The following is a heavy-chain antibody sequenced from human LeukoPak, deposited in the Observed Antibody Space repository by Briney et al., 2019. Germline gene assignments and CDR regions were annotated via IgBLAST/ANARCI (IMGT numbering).Heavy chain of an antibody. CDR3: ASLAYDSWRAFDI. Sequence: PSETLSLTCTVSGGSISSSSYSWGWIRQPPGKGLEWIGSIYYSGSTYYNPSLKSQVTISVDTSKNQFSLKLSSVTAADTAVYYCASLAYDSWRAFDIWGQGTMVTVSS. CDR1: GGSISSSSYS. J-gene: IGHJ3*02. D-gene: IGHD3-22*01. V-gene: IGHV4-39*01. CDR2: IYYSGST.